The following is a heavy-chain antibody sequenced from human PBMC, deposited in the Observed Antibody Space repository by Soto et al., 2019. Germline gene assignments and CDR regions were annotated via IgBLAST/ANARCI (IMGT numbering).Heavy chain of an antibody. CDR1: GGSFSGTTYY. Sequence: QVQLQESGPGLVNPSDTLSLTCTVSGGSFSGTTYYWGWIRQFPGKGLEWIGHIYYTGTTYYKPSLEGRLTISLDTSKTQVSLRLSSVTAADTAVYYCATQGALAHSGAFDIWGLGTMVTVSS. V-gene: IGHV4-31*03. J-gene: IGHJ3*02. CDR3: ATQGALAHSGAFDI. CDR2: IYYTGTT. D-gene: IGHD1-26*01.